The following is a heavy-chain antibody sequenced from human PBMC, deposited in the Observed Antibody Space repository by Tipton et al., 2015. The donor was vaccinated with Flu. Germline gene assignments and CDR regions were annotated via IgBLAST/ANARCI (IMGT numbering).Heavy chain of an antibody. CDR3: ARDTRRYNWNYAYFDY. Sequence: TLSLTCTVPGGSISSYYWSWIRQPAGKGLEWIGRIYTSGSTNYNPSLKSRVTMSVDTSKNQFSLKLSSVTAADTAVYYCARDTRRYNWNYAYFDYWGQGTLVTVSS. CDR1: GGSISSYY. V-gene: IGHV4-4*07. D-gene: IGHD1-7*01. CDR2: IYTSGST. J-gene: IGHJ4*02.